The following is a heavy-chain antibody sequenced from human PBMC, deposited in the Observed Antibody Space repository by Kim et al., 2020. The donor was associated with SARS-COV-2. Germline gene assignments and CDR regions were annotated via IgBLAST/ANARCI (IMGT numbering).Heavy chain of an antibody. CDR3: ARLYSGSYMGDYFDY. CDR2: IYYSGST. V-gene: IGHV4-39*07. J-gene: IGHJ4*02. Sequence: SETLSLTCTVSGGSISSSSYYWGWIRQPPGKGLEWIGSIYYSGSTYYNPSLKSRVTISVDTSKNQFSLKLSSVTAADTAVYYCARLYSGSYMGDYFDYWGQGTLVTVSS. D-gene: IGHD1-26*01. CDR1: GGSISSSSYY.